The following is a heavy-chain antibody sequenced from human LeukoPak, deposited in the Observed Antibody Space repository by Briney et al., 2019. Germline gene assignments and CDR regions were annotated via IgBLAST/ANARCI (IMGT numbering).Heavy chain of an antibody. CDR3: ARVRDYVWGSYRPPFDY. CDR1: GGSISSSSYY. D-gene: IGHD3-16*02. J-gene: IGHJ4*02. CDR2: IYYSGST. V-gene: IGHV4-39*07. Sequence: PSETLSLTCTVSGGSISSSSYYWGWIRQPPGKGLEWIGSIYYSGSTYYNPSLKSRVTISVDTSKNQFSLKLSSVTAADTAVYYCARVRDYVWGSYRPPFDYWGQGTLVTVSS.